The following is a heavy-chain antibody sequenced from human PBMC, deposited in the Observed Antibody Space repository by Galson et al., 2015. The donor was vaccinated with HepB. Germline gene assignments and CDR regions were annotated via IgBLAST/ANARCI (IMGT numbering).Heavy chain of an antibody. D-gene: IGHD6-19*01. CDR1: GFTFSSYS. CDR2: ISSSSSYI. J-gene: IGHJ2*01. Sequence: SLRLSCAASGFTFSSYSMNWVRQAPGKGLEWVSSISSSSSYIYYADSVKGRFTISRDNAKNSLYLQMNSLRAEDTAVYYCARDTQQWLVRRWYFDLWGRGTLVTVSS. CDR3: ARDTQQWLVRRWYFDL. V-gene: IGHV3-21*01.